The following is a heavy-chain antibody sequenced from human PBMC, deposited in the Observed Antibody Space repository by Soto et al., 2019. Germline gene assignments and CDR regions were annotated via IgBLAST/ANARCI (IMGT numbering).Heavy chain of an antibody. CDR1: GFPFSSYW. V-gene: IGHV3-74*01. D-gene: IGHD3-9*01. CDR2: ISGDGVTT. CDR3: AREYYGLLTGYYTDY. Sequence: EVQLVESGGDLVQRGGSLRLSCAASGFPFSSYWMHWVRHTPGKGLDWVARISGDGVTTYYADSVTCRFNVSRDNAKNALSLRISGLRAEDTAVYYCAREYYGLLTGYYTDYWGQGTLVSVSS. J-gene: IGHJ4*02.